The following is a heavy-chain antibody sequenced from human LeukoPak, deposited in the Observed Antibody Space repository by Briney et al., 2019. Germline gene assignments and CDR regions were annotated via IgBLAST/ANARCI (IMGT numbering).Heavy chain of an antibody. CDR1: GYTFTGYY. D-gene: IGHD1-26*01. V-gene: IGHV1-2*06. CDR2: INPNGGGT. J-gene: IGHJ3*02. CDR3: ASMGRRGAFDI. Sequence: ASVKVSCKASGYTFTGYYMHWVRQAPGQGLEWMGRINPNGGGTNYAQKFQGRVTMTRDTSISTAYMELSRLRSDDTAVYYCASMGRRGAFDIWGQGTMVTVSS.